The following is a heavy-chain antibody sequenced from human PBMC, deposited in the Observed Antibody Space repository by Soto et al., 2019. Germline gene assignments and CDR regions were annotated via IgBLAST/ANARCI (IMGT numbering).Heavy chain of an antibody. J-gene: IGHJ6*02. D-gene: IGHD6-13*01. V-gene: IGHV3-9*01. Sequence: PGGSLRLSCAASGFTFDDYAMHWVRQAPGKGLEWVSGISWNSGSIGYADSVKGRFTISRDNAKNSLYLQMNSLRAEDTALYYCAKDIEAAAGKSYYYYGMDVWGQGTTVTVSS. CDR3: AKDIEAAAGKSYYYYGMDV. CDR1: GFTFDDYA. CDR2: ISWNSGSI.